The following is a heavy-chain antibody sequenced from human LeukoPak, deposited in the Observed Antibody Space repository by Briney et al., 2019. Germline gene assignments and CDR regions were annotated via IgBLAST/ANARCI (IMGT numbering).Heavy chain of an antibody. J-gene: IGHJ4*02. Sequence: GGSLRLSCAASGFTFSNAWMSWVRQAPGKGLEWVGRIKSKTDGGTTDYAAPVKGRFTISRDDSKNTLYLQMNSLKTEDTAVYYCTTEKTYYDILTFDYWGQGTLVTVSS. CDR2: IKSKTDGGTT. CDR1: GFTFSNAW. CDR3: TTEKTYYDILTFDY. V-gene: IGHV3-15*01. D-gene: IGHD3-9*01.